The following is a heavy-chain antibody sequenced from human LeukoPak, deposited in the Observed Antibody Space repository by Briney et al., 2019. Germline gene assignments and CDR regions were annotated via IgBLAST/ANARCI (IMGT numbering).Heavy chain of an antibody. CDR1: GFTFSSYG. CDR3: AKIGLWFGELFYFDY. V-gene: IGHV3-30*18. D-gene: IGHD3-10*01. CDR2: ISYDGSNK. Sequence: GGSLRLSCAASGFTFSSYGMHWVRQAPGKGLEWVAVISYDGSNKYYADSVKGRFTISRDNSKNTLYLQMNSLRAEDMAVYYCAKIGLWFGELFYFDYWGQGTLVTVSS. J-gene: IGHJ4*02.